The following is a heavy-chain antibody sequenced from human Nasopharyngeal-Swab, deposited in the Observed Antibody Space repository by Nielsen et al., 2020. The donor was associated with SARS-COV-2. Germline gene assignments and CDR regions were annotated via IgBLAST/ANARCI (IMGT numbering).Heavy chain of an antibody. CDR1: GFTFSSSG. CDR2: ISYDGSNE. V-gene: IGHV3-30*18. CDR3: AKDKGYSYGRGFDY. Sequence: GESLKISCAASGFTFSSSGMDWVRQAPGKGLEWVAVISYDGSNEYYGDSVKGRFTISRDNSKNTLYLQMNSLRVDDTAVYYCAKDKGYSYGRGFDYWGQGTLVTVSS. J-gene: IGHJ4*02. D-gene: IGHD5-18*01.